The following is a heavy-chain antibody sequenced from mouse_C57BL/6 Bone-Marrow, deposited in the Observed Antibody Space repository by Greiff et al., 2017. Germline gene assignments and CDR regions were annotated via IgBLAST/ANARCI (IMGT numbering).Heavy chain of an antibody. Sequence: QVHVKQSGPGLVAPSQRLSITCTVSGFSLTSYGVSWVRQPPGKGLEWLGVLWGDGSTNYHSALISRLSISKDNSKSQVFLKLNSLQTDDTATYYCAKQGLYYYGSSYWYCDVWGTGTTVTVSS. J-gene: IGHJ1*03. CDR2: LWGDGST. CDR3: AKQGLYYYGSSYWYCDV. CDR1: GFSLTSYG. V-gene: IGHV2-3*01. D-gene: IGHD1-1*01.